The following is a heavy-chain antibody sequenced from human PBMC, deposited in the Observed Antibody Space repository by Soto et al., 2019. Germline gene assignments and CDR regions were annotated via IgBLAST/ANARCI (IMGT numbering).Heavy chain of an antibody. D-gene: IGHD6-13*01. J-gene: IGHJ4*02. Sequence: ASVKVSCKASGGTFSSYAISWVRQAPGQGLEWMGGINPIFGTANYAQKFQGRVTITADESTSTAYMELSSLRSEDTAVYYCARARYSSSWPRQLRFDYWGQGTLVTVSS. V-gene: IGHV1-69*13. CDR3: ARARYSSSWPRQLRFDY. CDR2: INPIFGTA. CDR1: GGTFSSYA.